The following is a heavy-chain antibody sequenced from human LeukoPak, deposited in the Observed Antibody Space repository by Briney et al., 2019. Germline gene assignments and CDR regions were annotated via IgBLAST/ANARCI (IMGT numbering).Heavy chain of an antibody. CDR2: MNPNSGNT. Sequence: ASVKVSCRASGYTFTSYDINWVRQATGQGLEWMGWMNPNSGNTGYAQKFQGRVTMTRNTSISTAYMELSSLRSEDTAVYYCARGGVVDTAMVTHYWGQGTLVTVSS. V-gene: IGHV1-8*01. J-gene: IGHJ4*02. D-gene: IGHD5-18*01. CDR1: GYTFTSYD. CDR3: ARGGVVDTAMVTHY.